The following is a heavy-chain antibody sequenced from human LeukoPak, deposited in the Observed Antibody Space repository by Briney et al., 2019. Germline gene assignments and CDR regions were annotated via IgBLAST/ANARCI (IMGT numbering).Heavy chain of an antibody. J-gene: IGHJ4*02. Sequence: SETLSLTCTVSGGSISSYYWSWIRQPPGKGLEWFGYIYYSGSTNHNPSLKSRVTISVDTSKNQFSLKLSSVTAADTAVYYCARAPLRDSSGYYYFYFDYWGQGTLVTVSS. CDR1: GGSISSYY. CDR3: ARAPLRDSSGYYYFYFDY. CDR2: IYYSGST. V-gene: IGHV4-59*01. D-gene: IGHD3-22*01.